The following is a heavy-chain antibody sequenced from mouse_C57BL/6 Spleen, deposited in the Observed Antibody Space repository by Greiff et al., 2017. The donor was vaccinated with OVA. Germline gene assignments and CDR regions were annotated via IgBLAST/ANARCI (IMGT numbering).Heavy chain of an antibody. CDR3: ARGYDLYYYAMDY. D-gene: IGHD2-3*01. CDR1: GYAFSSYW. CDR2: IYPGDGDT. J-gene: IGHJ4*01. V-gene: IGHV1-80*01. Sequence: LVESGAELVKPGASVKISCKASGYAFSSYWMNWVKQRPGKGLEWIGQIYPGDGDTNYNGKFKGKATLTADKSSSTAYMQLSSLTSEDSAVYFCARGYDLYYYAMDYWGQGTSVTVSS.